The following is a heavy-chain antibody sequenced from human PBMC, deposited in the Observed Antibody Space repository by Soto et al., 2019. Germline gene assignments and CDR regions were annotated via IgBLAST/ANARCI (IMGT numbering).Heavy chain of an antibody. CDR3: ARSPMVRGVTKRNWFDP. V-gene: IGHV1-8*01. CDR2: MNPNSGNT. J-gene: IGHJ5*02. D-gene: IGHD3-10*01. Sequence: ASVKVSCKASGYTFTSYDINWVRQATGQGLEWMGWMNPNSGNTGYAQKFQGRVTMTRNTSISTAYMELSSLRSEDTAVYYCARSPMVRGVTKRNWFDPWGQGTLVTVSS. CDR1: GYTFTSYD.